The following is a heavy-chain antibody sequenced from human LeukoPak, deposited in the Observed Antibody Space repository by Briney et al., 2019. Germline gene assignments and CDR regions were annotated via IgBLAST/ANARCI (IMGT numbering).Heavy chain of an antibody. CDR1: GYTFTSYG. Sequence: ASVKVSCKASGYTFTSYGISWVRQAPGQGLEWMGWVSSYNGNTNYAQKLQGRVTMTTDTSTSTAYMELRSLTSDDTALYYCARDAPYSSSWYVPFDYWGQGTLVTVSS. V-gene: IGHV1-18*01. CDR3: ARDAPYSSSWYVPFDY. D-gene: IGHD6-13*01. CDR2: VSSYNGNT. J-gene: IGHJ4*02.